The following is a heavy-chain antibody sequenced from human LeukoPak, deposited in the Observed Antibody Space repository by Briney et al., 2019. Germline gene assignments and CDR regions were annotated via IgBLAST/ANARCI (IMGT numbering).Heavy chain of an antibody. CDR1: GGSISSYY. CDR2: IYYSGST. V-gene: IGHV4-59*01. J-gene: IGHJ4*02. CDR3: ARAGVTMVRGVIFDYFDY. D-gene: IGHD3-10*01. Sequence: SETLSLTFTVSGGSISSYYWNWIRQPPGKGLEWIGNIYYSGSTNYNPSLKSRVTISVDTSKNQFSLKLSSVTAADTAVYYCARAGVTMVRGVIFDYFDYWGQGTLVTVSS.